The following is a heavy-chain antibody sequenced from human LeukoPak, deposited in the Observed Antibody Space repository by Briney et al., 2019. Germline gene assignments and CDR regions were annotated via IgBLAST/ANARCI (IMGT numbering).Heavy chain of an antibody. CDR1: GFTFSSYE. D-gene: IGHD5-24*01. CDR2: ISGSGGTT. J-gene: IGHJ4*02. V-gene: IGHV3-23*01. Sequence: QPGGSLRLSCAASGFTFSSYEMNWVRQAPGKGLEWVSAISGSGGTTFYADSVKGRFTVSRDNSKNTLYLQMNSLRAEDTAVYYCADKMATIQTSPGYWGQGTLVTVSS. CDR3: ADKMATIQTSPGY.